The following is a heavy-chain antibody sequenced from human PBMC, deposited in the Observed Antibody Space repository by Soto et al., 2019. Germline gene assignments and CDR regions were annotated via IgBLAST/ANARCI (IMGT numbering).Heavy chain of an antibody. CDR1: GGSISSGDYY. V-gene: IGHV4-30-4*01. Sequence: QVQLQESGPGLVKPSQTLSLTGTVSGGSISSGDYYWSWIRQPPGKGLEWIGYIYYSGSTYYNPYLKSRVTISVDTSKNQFSLKLSSVTAADTAVYYCARVDINWNDLPNWFDPWGQGTLVTVAS. D-gene: IGHD1-20*01. CDR2: IYYSGST. CDR3: ARVDINWNDLPNWFDP. J-gene: IGHJ5*02.